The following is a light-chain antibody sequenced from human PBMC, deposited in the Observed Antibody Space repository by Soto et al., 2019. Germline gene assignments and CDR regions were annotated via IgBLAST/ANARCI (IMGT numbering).Light chain of an antibody. Sequence: QSALTRPPSASGSPGQSVSISCTGTSSDVGAYNYVSWYQQHPGKAPKLMISEVNKRPSGVPDRFSGSKSGNTASLTVSGLQAEDEADYYCSSVAGINILFGTGTKVTVL. CDR2: EVN. CDR3: SSVAGINIL. CDR1: SSDVGAYNY. V-gene: IGLV2-8*01. J-gene: IGLJ1*01.